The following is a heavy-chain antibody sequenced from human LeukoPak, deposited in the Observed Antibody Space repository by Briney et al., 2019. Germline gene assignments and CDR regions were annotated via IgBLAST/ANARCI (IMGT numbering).Heavy chain of an antibody. Sequence: ASVKVSCKASGYTFTGYYMHWVRQATGQGLEWMGWMNPNSGNTGYAQKFQGRVTITRNTSISTAYMELSSLRSEDTAVYYCARGSEYSSSSNWFDPWGQGTLVTVSS. D-gene: IGHD6-6*01. CDR2: MNPNSGNT. CDR3: ARGSEYSSSSNWFDP. CDR1: GYTFTGYY. V-gene: IGHV1-8*03. J-gene: IGHJ5*02.